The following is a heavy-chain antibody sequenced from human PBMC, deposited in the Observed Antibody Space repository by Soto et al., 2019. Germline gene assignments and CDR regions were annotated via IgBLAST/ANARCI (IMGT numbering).Heavy chain of an antibody. Sequence: SETLSLTGAVSGGSISSSNWWSWVRQPPGKGLEWIGEIYHSGSTNYNPSRKSRVTISVDKSKNQFSLKLSSVTAADTAVYYCASGGKYCSSTSCYPEGWFDPWGQGTLVTVSS. CDR2: IYHSGST. CDR3: ASGGKYCSSTSCYPEGWFDP. V-gene: IGHV4-4*02. D-gene: IGHD2-2*01. J-gene: IGHJ5*02. CDR1: GGSISSSNW.